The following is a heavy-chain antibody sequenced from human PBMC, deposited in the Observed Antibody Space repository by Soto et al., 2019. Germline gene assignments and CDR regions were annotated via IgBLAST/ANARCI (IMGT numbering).Heavy chain of an antibody. CDR3: AREGWGRDY. CDR2: IWYDGSNK. Sequence: QVQLVESGGGVVQPGRSLRLSCGASGFTFSSYGMHWVRQAPGKGLEWVAVIWYDGSNKYYADSVKGRFTISRDNSKNTLYLQMNSLRAEDTAVYYCAREGWGRDYWGQGTLVTVSS. CDR1: GFTFSSYG. J-gene: IGHJ4*02. D-gene: IGHD6-19*01. V-gene: IGHV3-33*01.